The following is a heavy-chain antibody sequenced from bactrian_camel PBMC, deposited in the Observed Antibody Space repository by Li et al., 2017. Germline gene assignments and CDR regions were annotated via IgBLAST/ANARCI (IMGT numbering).Heavy chain of an antibody. CDR2: IDRDGVS. CDR3: AAVSMRGSAVYCNFNY. J-gene: IGHJ4*01. D-gene: IGHD6*01. V-gene: IGHV3S56*01. Sequence: HVQLVESGGATVEAGGSLRLSCTSNVYASGFWCMGWFRHGPGQEGVATIDRDGVSTYADAVKGRFSISKDKNTVYLQMNSLKIEDTAVYRCAAVSMRGSAVYCNFNYWGKGTQVTVS. CDR1: VYASGFWC.